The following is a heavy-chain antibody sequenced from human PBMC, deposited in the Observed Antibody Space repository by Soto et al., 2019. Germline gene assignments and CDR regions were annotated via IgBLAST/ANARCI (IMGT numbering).Heavy chain of an antibody. CDR1: GFTFSGSA. Sequence: PGGSLRLSCAASGFTFSGSAMHWVRQASGKGLEWVGRIRSKANSYATAYAASVKGRFTISRDDSKNTAYLQMNSLKTEDTAVYYCTRLSLDDTAMGQSDYWGQGTLVTVSS. CDR3: TRLSLDDTAMGQSDY. J-gene: IGHJ4*02. D-gene: IGHD5-18*01. CDR2: IRSKANSYAT. V-gene: IGHV3-73*01.